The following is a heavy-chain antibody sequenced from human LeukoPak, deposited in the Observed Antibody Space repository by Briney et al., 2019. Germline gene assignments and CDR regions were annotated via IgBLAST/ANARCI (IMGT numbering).Heavy chain of an antibody. Sequence: SETLSLTCAVSGYSISSGYYWGWIRPPPGKGLEWTGSIYHSGSTYYNPSLKSRVTISVDTSKNQFSLKLSSVTAADTAVYYCARDPLGTAMVTIDYWGQGTLVTVSS. CDR1: GYSISSGYY. CDR3: ARDPLGTAMVTIDY. V-gene: IGHV4-38-2*02. CDR2: IYHSGST. J-gene: IGHJ4*02. D-gene: IGHD5-18*01.